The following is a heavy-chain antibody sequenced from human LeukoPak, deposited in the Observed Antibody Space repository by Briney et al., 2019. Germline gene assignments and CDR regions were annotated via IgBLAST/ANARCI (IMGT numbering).Heavy chain of an antibody. D-gene: IGHD5-18*01. CDR1: GYIFNGYY. CDR3: ARGGLDPAMACDY. Sequence: PVKVSCKASGYIFNGYYMLGVRQAPGQGLEGMGWINPNSCGTHYAQKFEGRVTMTRDTSISTAYMELGRLESDDTAVYYCARGGLDPAMACDYWGRGTLVTVSS. V-gene: IGHV1-2*02. CDR2: INPNSCGT. J-gene: IGHJ4*02.